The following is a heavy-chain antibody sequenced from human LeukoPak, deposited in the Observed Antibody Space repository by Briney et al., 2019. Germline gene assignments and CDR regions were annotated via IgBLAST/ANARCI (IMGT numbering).Heavy chain of an antibody. J-gene: IGHJ4*02. V-gene: IGHV1-69*01. CDR1: GGTFSSYA. CDR3: ASRSRTHYVRFDY. Sequence: GSSVKVSCKVSGGTFSSYAISWVRRAPGQGLEWMGGIIPIFGTANYAQKFQGRVTITADESTSTTYMELSSLRSEDTAVYYCASRSRTHYVRFDYWGQGTLVTVSS. D-gene: IGHD3-16*01. CDR2: IIPIFGTA.